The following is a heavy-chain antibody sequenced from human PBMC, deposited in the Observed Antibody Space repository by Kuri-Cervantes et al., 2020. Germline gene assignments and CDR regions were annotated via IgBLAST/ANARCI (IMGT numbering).Heavy chain of an antibody. CDR3: ARDNRDYDSIAFDI. J-gene: IGHJ3*02. CDR2: ISRNSGSI. D-gene: IGHD3-22*01. V-gene: IGHV3-9*01. Sequence: GGSLRLSCAASGFTFDDYAMHWVRQAPGKGLEWVSGISRNSGSIGYADSVKGRFTISRDNAKNSPYLQMNSLRAGDTAVYYCARDNRDYDSIAFDIRGQGTMVTVSS. CDR1: GFTFDDYA.